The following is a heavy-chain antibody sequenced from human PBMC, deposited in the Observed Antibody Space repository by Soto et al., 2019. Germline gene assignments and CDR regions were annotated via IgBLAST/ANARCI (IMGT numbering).Heavy chain of an antibody. J-gene: IGHJ4*02. CDR2: ISYDGTNE. CDR1: GFTFSTSA. CDR3: VASVFSFDY. D-gene: IGHD2-8*01. V-gene: IGHV3-30*01. Sequence: HVQLVESGGGVVHPGRSLRLSCAASGFTFSTSAMHWVRQAPGKGLEWVAVISYDGTNEHYEDSVKGRFTVSRDNSRNTLALQMNSLRPEDTAVYDCVASVFSFDYWGQGSLVTVSS.